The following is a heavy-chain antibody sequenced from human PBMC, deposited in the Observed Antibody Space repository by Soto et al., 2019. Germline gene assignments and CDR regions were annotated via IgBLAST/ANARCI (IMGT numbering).Heavy chain of an antibody. V-gene: IGHV3-74*01. Sequence: EVQLVESGGGLVPPWGSVRLSCAASGFIFKMYWMHWVRQTPGKGLVWISRIYNDGSYTDYADSVKGRCTISRDNVNDTLYLQMNNLRAEDSGLYYCTRGPRPISTGTGAYWGQGTQVTVSS. CDR2: IYNDGSYT. CDR3: TRGPRPISTGTGAY. D-gene: IGHD3-10*01. CDR1: GFIFKMYW. J-gene: IGHJ4*02.